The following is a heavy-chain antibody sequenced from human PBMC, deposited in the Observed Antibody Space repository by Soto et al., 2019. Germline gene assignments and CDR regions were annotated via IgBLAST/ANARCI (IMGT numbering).Heavy chain of an antibody. V-gene: IGHV1-18*01. J-gene: IGHJ5*02. CDR3: ARVYIAMARSNWFDP. D-gene: IGHD6-19*01. CDR2: ISAYNGNT. Sequence: ASVKCSFKASGYTFTSCGISWVRQAPGQGLECMGWISAYNGNTNYAQKLQGRVTMTTDTSTSTAYMELRSLRSDDTAVYYCARVYIAMARSNWFDPWGQGTLVTVST. CDR1: GYTFTSCG.